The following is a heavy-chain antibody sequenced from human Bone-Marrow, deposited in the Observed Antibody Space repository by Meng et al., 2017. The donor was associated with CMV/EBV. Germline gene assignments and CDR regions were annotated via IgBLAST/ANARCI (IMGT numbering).Heavy chain of an antibody. CDR3: AADVWDIVVVPAAPRGDY. CDR1: GFTFSSYS. D-gene: IGHD2-2*01. J-gene: IGHJ4*02. V-gene: IGHV3-21*04. Sequence: GESLKISCAASGFTFSSYSMNWVRQAPGKGLEWVSSISSSSSYIYYADSVKGRFTISRDNAKNSLYLQMNSLRAEDTAVYYCAADVWDIVVVPAAPRGDYWGQGTLVTVSS. CDR2: ISSSSSYI.